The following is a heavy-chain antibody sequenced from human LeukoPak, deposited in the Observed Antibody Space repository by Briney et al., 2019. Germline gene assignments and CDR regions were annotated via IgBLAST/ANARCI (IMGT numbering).Heavy chain of an antibody. V-gene: IGHV1-24*01. D-gene: IGHD3-22*01. CDR3: ATPTRNYYDSSGDAFDI. CDR1: GYTLTELS. CDR2: FDPEDGET. J-gene: IGHJ3*02. Sequence: ASVKVSCKVSGYTLTELSMHWVRQAPGKGLEWMGGFDPEDGETIYAQKFQGRVTMTEDTSTDTAYMELSSLRSEDTAVYYCATPTRNYYDSSGDAFDIWGQGTMVTVSS.